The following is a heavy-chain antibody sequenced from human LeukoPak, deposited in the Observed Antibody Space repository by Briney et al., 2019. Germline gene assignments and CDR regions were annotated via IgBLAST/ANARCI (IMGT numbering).Heavy chain of an antibody. CDR3: AKDIGSGSYNWFDP. CDR1: GFTFDDYA. J-gene: IGHJ5*02. Sequence: GGSLRLSCAASGFTFDDYAMHWVRQAPGKGLEWVSGISWNSGSIGYADSVKGRFTISRDNAKNSLYLQMNSLRAEDTALYYCAKDIGSGSYNWFDPWGQGTLVTVS. V-gene: IGHV3-9*01. D-gene: IGHD3-10*01. CDR2: ISWNSGSI.